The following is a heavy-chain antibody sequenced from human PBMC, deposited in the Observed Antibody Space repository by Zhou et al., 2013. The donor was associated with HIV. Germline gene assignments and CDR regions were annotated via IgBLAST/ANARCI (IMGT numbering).Heavy chain of an antibody. J-gene: IGHJ6*02. Sequence: QVQLVQSGAEVKKPGASVKVSCKASGYTFTTSDIHWVRQASGQGLEWMGWMNPNSGNTGYAQKFQGRVTMTRNTSISTAYMELSSLRSEDTAVYYCARGKRAAGTRIDYYYYYGMDVWGQGTTVTVSS. D-gene: IGHD6-13*01. CDR2: MNPNSGNT. CDR1: GYTFTTSD. CDR3: ARGKRAAGTRIDYYYYYGMDV. V-gene: IGHV1-8*01.